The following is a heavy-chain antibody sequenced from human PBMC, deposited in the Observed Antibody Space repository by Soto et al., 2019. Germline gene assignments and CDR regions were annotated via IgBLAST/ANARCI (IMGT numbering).Heavy chain of an antibody. CDR3: ARASGSSGWYYWFDP. V-gene: IGHV1-18*01. Sequence: ASVKVSCKASGYTFTSYGISWVRQAPGQGLEWMGWISAYNGNTNYAQKLQGRVTMTTDTSTSTAYMELRSLRSDDTAVYYCARASGSSGWYYWFDPWGQGTLVTVSS. D-gene: IGHD6-19*01. CDR2: ISAYNGNT. J-gene: IGHJ5*02. CDR1: GYTFTSYG.